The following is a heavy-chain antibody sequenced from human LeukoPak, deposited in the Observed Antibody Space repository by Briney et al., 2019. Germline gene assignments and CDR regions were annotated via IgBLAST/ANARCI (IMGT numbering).Heavy chain of an antibody. CDR2: INPNSGGT. V-gene: IGHV1-2*02. Sequence: GASVKVSCKASGYTFTGYYMHWVRQAPGQGLEWMGWINPNSGGTNYAQKFQGRVTMTRDTSISTAYMELSRLRSDDTAVYYCARDRAGQLVKKVSPNWFDPWGQGTLVTVSS. CDR3: ARDRAGQLVKKVSPNWFDP. CDR1: GYTFTGYY. D-gene: IGHD6-13*01. J-gene: IGHJ5*02.